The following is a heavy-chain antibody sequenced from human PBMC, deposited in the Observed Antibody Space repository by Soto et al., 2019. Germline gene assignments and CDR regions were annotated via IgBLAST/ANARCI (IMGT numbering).Heavy chain of an antibody. Sequence: PGGSLRLSCAASGFTLSNAWVSWVRQAPGKGLEWVGRIKNKIEGGTTDYAVPVKGRFTISRDDSKNMLYLQMNSLVTEDTAVSYCAPNWNLDYCGQGPPVTVSS. CDR2: IKNKIEGGTT. CDR1: GFTLSNAW. CDR3: APNWNLDY. V-gene: IGHV3-15*01. J-gene: IGHJ4*02. D-gene: IGHD2-8*01.